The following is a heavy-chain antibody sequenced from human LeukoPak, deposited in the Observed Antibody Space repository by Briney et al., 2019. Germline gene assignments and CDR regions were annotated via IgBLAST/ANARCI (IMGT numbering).Heavy chain of an antibody. CDR1: GYTFTGYY. J-gene: IGHJ4*02. Sequence: ASVKVSCKASGYTFTGYYMHWVRQAPGQGLEWMGWINPNSGGTNYAQKFQGRVTMTRDTSISTAYMELSRLRSDDTAVYYCARTAAAGMGFDYWGQGTLVTVSS. CDR2: INPNSGGT. V-gene: IGHV1-2*02. D-gene: IGHD6-13*01. CDR3: ARTAAAGMGFDY.